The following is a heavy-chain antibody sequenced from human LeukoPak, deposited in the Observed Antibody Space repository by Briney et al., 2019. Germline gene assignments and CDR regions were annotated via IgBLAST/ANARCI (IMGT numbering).Heavy chain of an antibody. CDR3: ARTIVAGGTDYFDY. CDR2: IYSGGST. Sequence: GGSLRLSCAASGFTVSTNYMSWVRQVPGTGLEWVSVIYSGGSTYYAESVKGRFTTSRDNSKNTLYLLMNSLRDEDTAVYYCARTIVAGGTDYFDYWGQGTLVTVSS. V-gene: IGHV3-53*01. J-gene: IGHJ4*02. D-gene: IGHD6-13*01. CDR1: GFTVSTNY.